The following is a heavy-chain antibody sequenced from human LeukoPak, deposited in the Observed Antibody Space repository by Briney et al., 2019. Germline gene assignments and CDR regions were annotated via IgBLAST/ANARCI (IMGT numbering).Heavy chain of an antibody. Sequence: PSETLSLTCAVSGASISNYYWSWIRQPPGKGLEWIGYIDYSGSTNYSPSLKSRVTISLDTSTNQYSLKLSSVTAADTAVYYCARHYSSGPFDYWGPGTLVTVAS. J-gene: IGHJ4*02. D-gene: IGHD6-19*01. V-gene: IGHV4-59*01. CDR2: IDYSGST. CDR1: GASISNYY. CDR3: ARHYSSGPFDY.